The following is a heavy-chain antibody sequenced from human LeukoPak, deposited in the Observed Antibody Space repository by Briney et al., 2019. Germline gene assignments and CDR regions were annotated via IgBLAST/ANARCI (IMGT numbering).Heavy chain of an antibody. V-gene: IGHV3-30*02. D-gene: IGHD6-13*01. CDR2: IRYDGSNK. Sequence: PGGSLRLSCAASGFTFSSYGMHSVRRAPGKGLEWVTFIRYDGSNKYYADSVKGRFTISRDNAKNSLYLQMNSLRAEDTAVYYCARTSSPDYWGQGTLVTVSS. J-gene: IGHJ4*02. CDR1: GFTFSSYG. CDR3: ARTSSPDY.